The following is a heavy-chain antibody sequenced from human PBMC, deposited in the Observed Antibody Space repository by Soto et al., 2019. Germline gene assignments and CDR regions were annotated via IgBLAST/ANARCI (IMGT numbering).Heavy chain of an antibody. V-gene: IGHV4-59*01. Sequence: SETLSLTCTVSGGSITNYYWSWIRQPPGKGLEWIGYIYSSGSTNYNPSLKSRVTISADTSKNQVSLKLTSVTAADTAVYYCARDFGGAVALLDYWGQGTLVTVSS. J-gene: IGHJ4*02. CDR2: IYSSGST. D-gene: IGHD6-19*01. CDR3: ARDFGGAVALLDY. CDR1: GGSITNYY.